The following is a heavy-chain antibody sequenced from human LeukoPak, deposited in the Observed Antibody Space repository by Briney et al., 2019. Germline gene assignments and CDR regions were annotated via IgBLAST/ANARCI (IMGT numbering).Heavy chain of an antibody. CDR3: ARGAGPYYYDSSGYFDD. D-gene: IGHD3-22*01. CDR1: DDSISDYY. V-gene: IGHV4-59*12. J-gene: IGHJ5*02. CDR2: FHNSGTS. Sequence: SETLSLTCTVSDDSISDYYRGWIRQPPGKGLEWIGYFHNSGTSTYNPSLKSRVTISVDTSKNQFSLKLSSVTAADTAVYYCARGAGPYYYDSSGYFDDWGQGTLVTVSS.